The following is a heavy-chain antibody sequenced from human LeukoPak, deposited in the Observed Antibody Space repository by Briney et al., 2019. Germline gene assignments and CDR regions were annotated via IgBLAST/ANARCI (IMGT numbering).Heavy chain of an antibody. J-gene: IGHJ4*02. V-gene: IGHV4-30-2*01. CDR1: GGSISSGGYS. CDR2: IYHSGST. D-gene: IGHD6-13*01. Sequence: PSETLSLTCAVSGGSISSGGYSWSWIRQPPGKGLEWIGYIYHSGSTYYNPSLKSRVTISVDRSKNQFSLKLSSVTAADTAVYYCARGGIAAVPFDYWGQGTLVTVSS. CDR3: ARGGIAAVPFDY.